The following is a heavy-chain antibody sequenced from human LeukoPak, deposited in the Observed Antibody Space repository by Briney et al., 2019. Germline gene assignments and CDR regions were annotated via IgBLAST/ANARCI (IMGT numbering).Heavy chain of an antibody. Sequence: GGSLRLSCAASGFTFSSYEINWVRQAPGKGLEWVSKISDSGLNTNHGDSVKGRFTISRDNTKKSVYLQMNSLRVEDTAVYYCARSFDVWGQGTMVTVSS. J-gene: IGHJ3*01. V-gene: IGHV3-48*03. CDR1: GFTFSSYE. CDR2: ISDSGLNT. CDR3: ARSFDV.